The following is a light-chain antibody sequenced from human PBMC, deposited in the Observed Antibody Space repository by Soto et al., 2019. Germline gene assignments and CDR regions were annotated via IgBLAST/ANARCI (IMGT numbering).Light chain of an antibody. CDR1: SSNIGAGYD. V-gene: IGLV1-40*01. Sequence: QSVLTQPPSVSGAPGQRVTISCTGSSSNIGAGYDVHWYQQLPGTAPKLLIYGNSNRPSGVPDRCSGSKSVTSASLAITGLQAEDEADYYCQSYDSSLSGYNYVFGTGTKLTVL. CDR3: QSYDSSLSGYNYV. J-gene: IGLJ1*01. CDR2: GNS.